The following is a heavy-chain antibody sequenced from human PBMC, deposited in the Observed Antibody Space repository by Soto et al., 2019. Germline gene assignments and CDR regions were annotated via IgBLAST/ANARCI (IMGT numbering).Heavy chain of an antibody. D-gene: IGHD6-13*01. CDR2: IYYSGST. J-gene: IGHJ5*02. CDR3: ARGDSCEIAAAIESDNWCDP. Sequence: QVQLQESGPGLVKPSQTLSLTCTVSGGSISSGGYYWSWIRQHPGKGLEWIGYIYYSGSTYYNPSLKSRVTISVDTSKNQFSLKLSSVTAADTAVYYCARGDSCEIAAAIESDNWCDPWGQGTLVTVSS. CDR1: GGSISSGGYY. V-gene: IGHV4-31*03.